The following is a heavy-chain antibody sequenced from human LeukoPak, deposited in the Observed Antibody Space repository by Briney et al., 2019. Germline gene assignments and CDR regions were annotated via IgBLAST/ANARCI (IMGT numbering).Heavy chain of an antibody. J-gene: IGHJ5*02. V-gene: IGHV1-2*02. D-gene: IGHD3-3*01. CDR3: ARALYDFWSGYYPVCYWFDP. Sequence: RASVKVSCKASGGTFSSSAISWVRQAPGQGLEWMGWINPNSGGTNYAQKFQGRVTMTRDTSISTAYMELSRLRSDDTAVYYCARALYDFWSGYYPVCYWFDPWGQGTLVTVSS. CDR2: INPNSGGT. CDR1: GGTFSSSA.